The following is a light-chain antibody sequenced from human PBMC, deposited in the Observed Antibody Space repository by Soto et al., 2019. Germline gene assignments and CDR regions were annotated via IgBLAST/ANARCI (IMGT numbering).Light chain of an antibody. CDR2: GAS. CDR1: QSVSNNY. J-gene: IGKJ1*01. V-gene: IGKV3-20*01. Sequence: EIVLTQSPGTLSLSPGEKATLSCRASQSVSNNYLAWYQQKPGQAPRLLIYGASSRATGIPDRFSGSGSGTDFTLTISRLEPEDFAVYYCQQYGNSARTFGQGTKVDIK. CDR3: QQYGNSART.